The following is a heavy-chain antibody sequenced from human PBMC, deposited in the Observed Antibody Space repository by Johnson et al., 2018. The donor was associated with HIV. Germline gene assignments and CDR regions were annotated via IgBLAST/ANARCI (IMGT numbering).Heavy chain of an antibody. J-gene: IGHJ3*02. CDR2: IGTAGDT. CDR3: ARGLDSGSSWFGAFDI. V-gene: IGHV3-13*01. D-gene: IGHD6-13*01. Sequence: VQLVESGGGVVQPGRSLRLSCAASGFTFSSYAMHWVRQATGKGLEWVSAIGTAGDTYYPGSVKGRFTISRENAKNSLYLQMNSLRAEDTAVYYCARGLDSGSSWFGAFDIWGQGTMVTVSS. CDR1: GFTFSSYA.